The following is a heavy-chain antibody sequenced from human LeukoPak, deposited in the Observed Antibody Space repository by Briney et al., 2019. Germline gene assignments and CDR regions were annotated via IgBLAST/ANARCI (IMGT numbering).Heavy chain of an antibody. V-gene: IGHV4-34*01. J-gene: IGHJ4*02. Sequence: SETLSLTCAVYGGSFSGYYWSWIRQPPGKGLEWIGEINHSGSTNYNPSLKSRVTISVDTSKNQFSLKLSSVTAADTAVYYCATLGYCSGGSCYGIDYWGQGTLVTVSS. D-gene: IGHD2-15*01. CDR2: INHSGST. CDR3: ATLGYCSGGSCYGIDY. CDR1: GGSFSGYY.